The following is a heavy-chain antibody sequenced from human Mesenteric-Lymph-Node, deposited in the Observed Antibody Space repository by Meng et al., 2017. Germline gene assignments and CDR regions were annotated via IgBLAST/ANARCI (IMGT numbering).Heavy chain of an antibody. D-gene: IGHD5-18*01. CDR1: GGSISSGSYY. J-gene: IGHJ4*02. CDR2: IYTSGST. Sequence: SETLSLTCTVSGGSISSGSYYWSWIRQPAGKGLEWIGRIYTSGSTNYNPSLKSRVTISVDTSKNQFSLKLSSVTAADTAVYYCASSHERGYTASPVGAVDYWGQGTLVTVSS. V-gene: IGHV4-61*02. CDR3: ASSHERGYTASPVGAVDY.